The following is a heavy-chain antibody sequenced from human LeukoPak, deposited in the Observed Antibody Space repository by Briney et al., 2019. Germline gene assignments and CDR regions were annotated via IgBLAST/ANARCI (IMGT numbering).Heavy chain of an antibody. CDR2: INSDGSIT. J-gene: IGHJ6*02. Sequence: GGSLRLSCVASGFTFTTYWMHWVRQAPGKGLVWVSHINSDGSITSYADSVKGRFTISRDNAKNTLYLQMNSLRAEDTAVYYCARDAVDTANAVWGQGTTVTVSS. CDR3: ARDAVDTANAV. D-gene: IGHD5-18*01. V-gene: IGHV3-74*01. CDR1: GFTFTTYW.